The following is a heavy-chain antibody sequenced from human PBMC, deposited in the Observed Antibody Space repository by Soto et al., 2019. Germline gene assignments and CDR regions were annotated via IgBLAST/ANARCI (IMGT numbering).Heavy chain of an antibody. Sequence: SETLSLTCAVSGGSINSSNWWSLVRQPPGKGLEWIGEIYHSGSTNYNPSLKSRVTISVDKSKNQFSLKLSSVTAADTAVYYCARVWTTVTNWFDPWGQGTLVTVSS. CDR2: IYHSGST. CDR1: GGSINSSNW. J-gene: IGHJ5*01. CDR3: ARVWTTVTNWFDP. D-gene: IGHD4-17*01. V-gene: IGHV4-4*02.